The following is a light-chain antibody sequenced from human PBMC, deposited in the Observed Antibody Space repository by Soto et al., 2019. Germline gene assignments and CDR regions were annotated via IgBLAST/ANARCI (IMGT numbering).Light chain of an antibody. J-gene: IGLJ1*01. CDR2: EVN. Sequence: QSVLTQPASVSGSPGQSVTISCTGASSDVGGYDYVSWYQQHPGKAPKLILYEVNNRPSGVSNRFSGSKSGNTASLIISGLQAEDEADYYCCSFTSITTYVFGTGTKVTVL. CDR3: CSFTSITTYV. V-gene: IGLV2-14*01. CDR1: SSDVGGYDY.